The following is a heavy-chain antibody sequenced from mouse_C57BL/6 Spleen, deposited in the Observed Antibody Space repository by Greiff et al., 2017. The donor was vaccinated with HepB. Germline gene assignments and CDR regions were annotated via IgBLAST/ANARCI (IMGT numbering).Heavy chain of an antibody. J-gene: IGHJ3*01. Sequence: DVMLVESGGGLVKPGGSLKLSCAASGFTFSDYGMHWVRQAPEKGLEWVAYISSGSSTIYYADTVKGRFTISRDNAKNTLFLQMTSLRSEDTAMYYCARGYYGYIAYWGQGTLVTVSA. CDR2: ISSGSSTI. CDR1: GFTFSDYG. V-gene: IGHV5-17*01. D-gene: IGHD2-2*01. CDR3: ARGYYGYIAY.